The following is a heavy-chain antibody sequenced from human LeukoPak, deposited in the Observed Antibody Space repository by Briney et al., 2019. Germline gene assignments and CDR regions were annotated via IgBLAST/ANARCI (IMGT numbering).Heavy chain of an antibody. CDR3: GRGMRDYYGLDY. CDR2: TNGDGGTT. Sequence: GGSLRLSCAASGFTFSSFWMHWVRQAPGKGLVWVSHTNGDGGTTDYADSVRGRFTISRDNAKNTLFLQMNSLTVGDTAVYYCGRGMRDYYGLDYWGQGILVTVSS. J-gene: IGHJ4*02. CDR1: GFTFSSFW. D-gene: IGHD3-10*01. V-gene: IGHV3-74*01.